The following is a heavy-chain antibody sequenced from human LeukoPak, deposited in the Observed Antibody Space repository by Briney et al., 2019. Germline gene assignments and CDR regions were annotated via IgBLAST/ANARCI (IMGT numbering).Heavy chain of an antibody. Sequence: AGGSLRLSCAASGFTFSDYSFNWVRQAPGKGLEWVSSISSRSSYKYYADSLKGRFTISRDNAKNSLYLQVNSLRAEDTAVYYCARINDSYHLDFWGHGTLVPVSS. CDR1: GFTFSDYS. J-gene: IGHJ4*01. V-gene: IGHV3-21*01. CDR2: ISSRSSYK. D-gene: IGHD3-3*02. CDR3: ARINDSYHLDF.